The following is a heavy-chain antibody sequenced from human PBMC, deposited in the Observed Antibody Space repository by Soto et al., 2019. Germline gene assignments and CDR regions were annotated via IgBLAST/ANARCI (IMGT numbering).Heavy chain of an antibody. Sequence: EVQLEESGGGLVQPGGSLRLSCAASGFTFSGYWMHWVRQAPGKGLVWVSRISSDGSSTTYADSVKGRFTISRHNAKNTLYLQLTNLRAEDTAVYYYPRHMLFCDYYYYYMAVWGKGTTVTVSS. CDR2: ISSDGSST. J-gene: IGHJ6*03. CDR1: GFTFSGYW. CDR3: PRHMLFCDYYYYYMAV. D-gene: IGHD3-16*01. V-gene: IGHV3-74*01.